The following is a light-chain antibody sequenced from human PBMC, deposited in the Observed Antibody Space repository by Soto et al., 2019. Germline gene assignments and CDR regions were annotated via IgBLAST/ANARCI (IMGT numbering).Light chain of an antibody. V-gene: IGKV1-12*01. CDR2: AAS. Sequence: DIQMTQSPSSVSASVGDRVTIACRASQDFSNWLAWYQQKRGKAPELLIYAASSLQSGVTSRFSGSGSGTEFTLTISSLQHEDSATYFYQQANSFPTWTFGQGTKVEIK. CDR3: QQANSFPTWT. CDR1: QDFSNW. J-gene: IGKJ1*01.